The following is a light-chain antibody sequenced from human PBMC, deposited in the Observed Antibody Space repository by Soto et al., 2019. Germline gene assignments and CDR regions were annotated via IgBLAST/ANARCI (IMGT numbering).Light chain of an antibody. CDR2: DAS. CDR1: QSVSTY. V-gene: IGKV3-11*01. Sequence: EIVLTQSPATLSLSPGERATLSCRASQSVSTYLAWYQQRPGQAPRLLIYDASYRATDIPPRFSGSGSGTEFTLTVSSLQSEDFAVYYCQQYIKWPITFGQGTRLEIK. CDR3: QQYIKWPIT. J-gene: IGKJ5*01.